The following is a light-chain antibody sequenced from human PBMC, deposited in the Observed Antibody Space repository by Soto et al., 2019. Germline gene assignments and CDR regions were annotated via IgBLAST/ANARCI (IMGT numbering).Light chain of an antibody. CDR2: GAS. CDR1: QSISSNY. V-gene: IGKV3-20*01. CDR3: QQYGSSPLYS. Sequence: EIVLTQSPGTLSLSPGERATLSCRASQSISSNYFAWYQQKPGHAPRLLIFGASTRATGIPDRFSGSGSGTDFTLTISRLEPEDFAVYYCQQYGSSPLYSFGQGTKVEIK. J-gene: IGKJ2*03.